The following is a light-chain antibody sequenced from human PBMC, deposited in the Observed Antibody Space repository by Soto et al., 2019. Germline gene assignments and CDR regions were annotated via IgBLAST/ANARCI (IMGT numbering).Light chain of an antibody. J-gene: IGKJ2*01. V-gene: IGKV1-5*03. CDR3: QQYKSHPYT. CDR2: KAY. Sequence: DIPMTQSPSTLSASVGDRVTITCRASQSISGWLAWYQQRPGKAPKFLIYKAYSLQSGVPSRFSGSGSETEFTLTISSLQPDDFATYYCQQYKSHPYTFGQGTKLEIK. CDR1: QSISGW.